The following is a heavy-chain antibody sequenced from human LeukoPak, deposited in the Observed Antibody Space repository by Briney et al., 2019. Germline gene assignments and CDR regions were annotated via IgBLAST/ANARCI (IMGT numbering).Heavy chain of an antibody. Sequence: ASVNVSCMASVYTFTRYGMSWVRQAPAQGLEGMGWISDYNCNTNYAQKLQGRVTMTTDTATSTAYMELRSLRSDDTAVYYCARANYGDYVVNDYWGQGNLVTVSS. CDR1: VYTFTRYG. J-gene: IGHJ4*02. CDR3: ARANYGDYVVNDY. CDR2: ISDYNCNT. D-gene: IGHD4-17*01. V-gene: IGHV1-18*01.